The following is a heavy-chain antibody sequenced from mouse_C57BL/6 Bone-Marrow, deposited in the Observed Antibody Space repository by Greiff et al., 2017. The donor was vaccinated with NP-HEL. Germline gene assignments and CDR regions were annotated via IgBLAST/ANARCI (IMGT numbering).Heavy chain of an antibody. V-gene: IGHV14-4*01. J-gene: IGHJ3*01. D-gene: IGHD2-4*01. CDR1: GFNIKDDY. CDR3: AQGYDYDGH. CDR2: IDPENGDT. Sequence: VQLQQSGAELVRPGDSVKLSCTASGFNIKDDYMHWVKQRPEQGLEWIGWIDPENGDTEYASKFQGKATITADTSSNTAYLQRSSLTSEDTAVYYCAQGYDYDGHWGQGTLVTVAA.